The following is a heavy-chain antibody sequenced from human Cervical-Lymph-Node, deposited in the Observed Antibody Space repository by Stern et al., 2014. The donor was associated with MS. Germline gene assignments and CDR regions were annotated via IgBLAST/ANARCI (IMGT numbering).Heavy chain of an antibody. CDR3: ARLDTSGYFYYDMDV. V-gene: IGHV1-69*01. Sequence: VQLVQSGAEVKKPGSSVKVSCKASGGTFSTYVINWVRQAPGQGLEWMGGIALIFETTNYAQNFQGKLTITAAESTSTVYMELSSLRSEDTAVYYCARLDTSGYFYYDMDVWGQGTTVTVSS. D-gene: IGHD3-22*01. CDR2: IALIFETT. J-gene: IGHJ6*02. CDR1: GGTFSTYV.